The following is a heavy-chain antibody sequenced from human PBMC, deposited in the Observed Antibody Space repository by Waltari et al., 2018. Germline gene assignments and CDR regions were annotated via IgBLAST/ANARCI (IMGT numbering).Heavy chain of an antibody. J-gene: IGHJ6*02. Sequence: EVQLVQSGAEVKKPGESLKISCKGSGYSFTSYWIGWVRQMPGKGLEWMGIIDPGDSDTRYSPSFQGQVTISADKSISTAYLQWSSLKASDTAMYYCARQLGLGNPRFPSLNMDVWGQGTTVSVS. V-gene: IGHV5-51*01. D-gene: IGHD3-16*01. CDR2: IDPGDSDT. CDR1: GYSFTSYW. CDR3: ARQLGLGNPRFPSLNMDV.